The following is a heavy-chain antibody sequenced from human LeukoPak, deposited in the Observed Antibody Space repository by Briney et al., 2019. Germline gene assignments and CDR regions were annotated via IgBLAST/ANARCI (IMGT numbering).Heavy chain of an antibody. CDR3: AREGITVTTEGWFDP. J-gene: IGHJ5*02. Sequence: PGGSLRLSCAASGSTFSRYWMNWVRQAPGKGLEWVSYISSSSSTIYYADSVKGRFTISRDNAKNSLYLQMNSLRDEDTAVYSCAREGITVTTEGWFDPWGQGTLVTVSS. CDR2: ISSSSSTI. CDR1: GSTFSRYW. D-gene: IGHD4-17*01. V-gene: IGHV3-48*02.